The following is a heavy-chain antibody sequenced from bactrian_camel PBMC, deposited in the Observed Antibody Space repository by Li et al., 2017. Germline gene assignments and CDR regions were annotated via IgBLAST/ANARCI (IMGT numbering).Heavy chain of an antibody. V-gene: IGHV3S53*01. CDR1: GFTSNKCA. CDR3: AAVRVVFGEDY. CDR2: IRADGST. D-gene: IGHD3*01. Sequence: QVQLVESGGGSVQAGGSLRLSCTDPGFTSNKCAMNWYRQAAGKQREWVSTIRADGSTNYADSVKGRFTISRDNVKKMLYLQMNSLKPEDTAVYYCAAVRVVFGEDYWGQGTQVTVS. J-gene: IGHJ4*01.